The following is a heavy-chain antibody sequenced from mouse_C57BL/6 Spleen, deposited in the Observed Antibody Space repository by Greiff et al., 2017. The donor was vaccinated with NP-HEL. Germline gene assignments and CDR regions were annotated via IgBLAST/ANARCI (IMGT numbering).Heavy chain of an antibody. CDR3: AIRRRGFDY. J-gene: IGHJ2*01. CDR1: GYTFTSYW. Sequence: QVQLQQPGAELVMPGASVKLSCKASGYTFTSYWMHWVKQRPGQGLEWIGEIDPSDSYTNYNQKFKGKSTLTVDKSSSTAYMQLSSLTSADSAVYYCAIRRRGFDYWGQGTTLTVSS. CDR2: IDPSDSYT. V-gene: IGHV1-69*01. D-gene: IGHD1-2*01.